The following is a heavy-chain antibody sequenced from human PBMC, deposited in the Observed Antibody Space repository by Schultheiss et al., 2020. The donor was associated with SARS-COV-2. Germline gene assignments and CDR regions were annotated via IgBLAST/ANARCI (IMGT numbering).Heavy chain of an antibody. V-gene: IGHV3-33*01. CDR1: GFTFSSYG. Sequence: GGSLRLYCAASGFTFSSYGMHWVRQAPGKGLEWVAVIWYDGTNKYYADSVKGRFTISRDNSKNTLYLQMNSLRAEDTAVYYCARDGSGSYYNAYFDYWGQGTLVTVSS. CDR2: IWYDGTNK. J-gene: IGHJ4*02. CDR3: ARDGSGSYYNAYFDY. D-gene: IGHD3-10*01.